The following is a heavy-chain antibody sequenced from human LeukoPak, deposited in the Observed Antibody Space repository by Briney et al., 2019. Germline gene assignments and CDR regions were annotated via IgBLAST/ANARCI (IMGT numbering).Heavy chain of an antibody. CDR3: ARSTQTQWDNGFDP. CDR2: IHYSGST. V-gene: IGHV4-59*01. Sequence: SETLSLTCSVSGGSISSYYWSWIRQPPGKGLGWVGNIHYSGSTNYNPSLKSRVTISVDTSKNQSSLKLSSVTAADTAVYYCARSTQTQWDNGFDPWGQGTLVTVSS. D-gene: IGHD1-26*01. J-gene: IGHJ5*02. CDR1: GGSISSYY.